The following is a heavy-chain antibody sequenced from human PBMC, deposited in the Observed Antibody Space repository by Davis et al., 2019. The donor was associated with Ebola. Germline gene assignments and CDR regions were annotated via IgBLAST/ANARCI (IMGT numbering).Heavy chain of an antibody. CDR1: GFTFSNAW. Sequence: GESLKISCAASGFTFSNAWMSWVRQAPGKGLEWVGRIKGKTDGGPTDYAAPVRGRFTISRDDSKNMLYLQMNSLKTEDTAIYYCTADVIPATTRGVYYYYYYMDVWGKGTSVTVSS. CDR2: IKGKTDGGPT. D-gene: IGHD2-2*01. J-gene: IGHJ6*03. CDR3: TADVIPATTRGVYYYYYYMDV. V-gene: IGHV3-15*01.